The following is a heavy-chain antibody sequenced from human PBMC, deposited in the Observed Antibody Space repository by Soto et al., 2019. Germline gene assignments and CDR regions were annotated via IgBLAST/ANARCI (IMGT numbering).Heavy chain of an antibody. CDR2: IVPIYRTA. J-gene: IGHJ4*02. V-gene: IGHV1-69*13. Sequence: ASVKVSCKASGGTFSSYRINWVRQAPGQGLEWMGGIVPIYRTADSAQEFQGRVTITADESARTAYMELRSLKSRDTAVYYCVRDSGAKLRSSWGQGTLVTVYS. CDR3: VRDSGAKLRSS. CDR1: GGTFSSYR. D-gene: IGHD6-19*01.